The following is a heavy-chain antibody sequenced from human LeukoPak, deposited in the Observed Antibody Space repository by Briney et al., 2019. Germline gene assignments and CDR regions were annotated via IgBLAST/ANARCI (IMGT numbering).Heavy chain of an antibody. V-gene: IGHV5-51*01. CDR2: IYPGDSDT. CDR1: GYIFSTYW. D-gene: IGHD3-10*01. J-gene: IGHJ3*02. Sequence: PGESLKISFKGSGYIFSTYWIGWVRQMPGKGLEWMGIIYPGDSDTRYSPSFQGQVTISGDKSISTAYLQWSSLKASDTAMYYCARSGPIPSGHAFDIWGQGTMVTVSS. CDR3: ARSGPIPSGHAFDI.